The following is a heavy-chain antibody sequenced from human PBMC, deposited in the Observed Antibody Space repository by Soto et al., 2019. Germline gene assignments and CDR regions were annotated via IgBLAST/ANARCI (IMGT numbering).Heavy chain of an antibody. J-gene: IGHJ5*02. V-gene: IGHV2-5*02. CDR3: AHLLITMVRGVIITPNWFDP. CDR2: LYWDDDK. CDR1: GFSLSTSGVG. D-gene: IGHD3-10*01. Sequence: GFAAAPGNPTQTVTLNCTFSGFSLSTSGVGVGWIRQPPGKALEWLALLYWDDDKRYSPSLKSGVTITKDTSKNQVGLTMTNMDPVDTATYYCAHLLITMVRGVIITPNWFDPRGQRTLVTVSS.